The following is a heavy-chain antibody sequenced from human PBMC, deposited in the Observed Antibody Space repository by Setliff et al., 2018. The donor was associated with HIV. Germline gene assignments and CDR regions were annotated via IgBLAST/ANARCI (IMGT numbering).Heavy chain of an antibody. CDR2: IIPIFGTA. D-gene: IGHD4-17*01. CDR3: ARVQMAYAAFDV. V-gene: IGHV1-69*05. Sequence: SVKVSCKASGGTFSSFAISWVRQAPGQGLEWMGGIIPIFGTANYAQKFQGRVTITTDESTTTAYMELRSLRSEDTAVYYCARVQMAYAAFDVWGQGTMVTVSS. J-gene: IGHJ3*01. CDR1: GGTFSSFA.